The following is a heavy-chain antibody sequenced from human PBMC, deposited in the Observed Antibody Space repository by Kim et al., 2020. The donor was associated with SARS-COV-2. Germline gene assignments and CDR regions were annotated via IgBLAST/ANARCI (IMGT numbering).Heavy chain of an antibody. CDR2: ISAYNGNT. Sequence: ASVKVSCKASGYTFTSYGISWVRQAPGQGLEWMGWISAYNGNTNYAQKLQGRVTMTTDTSTSTAYMELRSLRSDDTAVYYCARRYSGYDYFFFDYWGQGTLVTVSS. J-gene: IGHJ4*02. CDR3: ARRYSGYDYFFFDY. D-gene: IGHD5-12*01. V-gene: IGHV1-18*01. CDR1: GYTFTSYG.